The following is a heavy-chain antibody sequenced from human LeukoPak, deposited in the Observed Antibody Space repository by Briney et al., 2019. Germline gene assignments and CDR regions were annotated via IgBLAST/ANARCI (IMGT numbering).Heavy chain of an antibody. V-gene: IGHV3-48*01. D-gene: IGHD3-3*01. J-gene: IGHJ6*03. CDR1: GFTFSSYS. CDR3: ARAFDGVVIYYYYMDV. CDR2: ISSSSSTI. Sequence: PGGSLRLSCAASGFTFSSYSMNWVRQAPGKGLEWVSYISSSSSTIYYADSVKGRFTISRDNAKDSLYLQMNSLRAEDTAVYYCARAFDGVVIYYYYMDVWGKGTTVTVSS.